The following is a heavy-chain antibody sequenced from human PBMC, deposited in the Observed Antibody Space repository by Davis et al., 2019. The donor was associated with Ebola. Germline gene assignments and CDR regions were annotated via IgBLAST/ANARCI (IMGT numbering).Heavy chain of an antibody. V-gene: IGHV3-23*01. Sequence: SLTISCASSGFTFSSYAMSWVRQTPGQGLEWVPAISGSGASTQYADSVKGRFTISRDNSKNTLYLQMNSRRVEDTAVYYCAKDTRSGYSYGYEMDYWGQGTLVTVSS. D-gene: IGHD5-18*01. CDR1: GFTFSSYA. CDR3: AKDTRSGYSYGYEMDY. CDR2: ISGSGAST. J-gene: IGHJ4*02.